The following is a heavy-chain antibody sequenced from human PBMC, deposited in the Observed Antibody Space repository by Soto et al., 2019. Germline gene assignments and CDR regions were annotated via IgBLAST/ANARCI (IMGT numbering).Heavy chain of an antibody. CDR2: IYYSGST. Sequence: SETLSLTCTVSGGSISSGGYYWSWIRQHPGKGLEWIGYIYYSGSTYYNPSLKSRVTISVDTSKNQFSLKLSSVTAADTAVYYCARDQISRDYGDYVSDWGQGTLVTVSS. CDR3: ARDQISRDYGDYVSD. J-gene: IGHJ4*02. V-gene: IGHV4-31*03. CDR1: GGSISSGGYY. D-gene: IGHD4-17*01.